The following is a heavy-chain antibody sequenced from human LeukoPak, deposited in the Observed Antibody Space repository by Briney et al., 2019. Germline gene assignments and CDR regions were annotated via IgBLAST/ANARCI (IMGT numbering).Heavy chain of an antibody. J-gene: IGHJ3*02. Sequence: PSETLSLTCTVSGGSISSSSYYWGWIRQPPGKGLEWIGSIYYSGSTYYNPSLKSRVTISVDTSKNQCSLKLSPVTAADTAVYYCASWGYSYGPDAFDIWGQGTMVTVSS. CDR2: IYYSGST. D-gene: IGHD5-18*01. CDR3: ASWGYSYGPDAFDI. V-gene: IGHV4-39*01. CDR1: GGSISSSSYY.